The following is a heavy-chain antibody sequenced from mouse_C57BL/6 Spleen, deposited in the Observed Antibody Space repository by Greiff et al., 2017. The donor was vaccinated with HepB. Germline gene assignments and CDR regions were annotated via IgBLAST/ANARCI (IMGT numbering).Heavy chain of an antibody. CDR1: GFNIKDDY. CDR2: IDPENGDT. J-gene: IGHJ4*01. Sequence: VQLKESGAELVRPGASVKLSCTASGFNIKDDYMHWVKQRPEQGLEWIGWIDPENGDTEYASKFQGKATITADTSSNTAYLQLSSLTSEDTAVYYCTPFPPLAMDYWGQGTSVTVSS. CDR3: TPFPPLAMDY. V-gene: IGHV14-4*01.